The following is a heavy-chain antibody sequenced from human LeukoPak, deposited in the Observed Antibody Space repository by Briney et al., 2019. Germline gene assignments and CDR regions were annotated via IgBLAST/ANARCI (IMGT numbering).Heavy chain of an antibody. D-gene: IGHD3-10*01. CDR2: IYYSGST. CDR1: GGSISSSSYY. Sequence: PSETLSLTCTVSGGSISSSSYYWGWIRQPPGKGLEWIGSIYYSGSTYYNPSLKSRVTISVDTSKNQFSLKLSSVTAADTAVYYCNVLPWFGELSNDYWGQGTLVTVSS. J-gene: IGHJ4*02. CDR3: NVLPWFGELSNDY. V-gene: IGHV4-39*01.